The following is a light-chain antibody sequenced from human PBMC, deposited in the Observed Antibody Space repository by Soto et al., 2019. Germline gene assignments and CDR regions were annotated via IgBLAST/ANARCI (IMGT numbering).Light chain of an antibody. J-gene: IGKJ5*01. Sequence: EIVMTQSPATLSVSPGERATLSCRASQSVSNNLAWYQQAPGQAPRLLIYGASTRATGIPARFSGSGSGTEFTLTITSLQSEDFAVYYCQQYNNWPPMVTFGQGTRLEI. CDR2: GAS. V-gene: IGKV3-15*01. CDR1: QSVSNN. CDR3: QQYNNWPPMVT.